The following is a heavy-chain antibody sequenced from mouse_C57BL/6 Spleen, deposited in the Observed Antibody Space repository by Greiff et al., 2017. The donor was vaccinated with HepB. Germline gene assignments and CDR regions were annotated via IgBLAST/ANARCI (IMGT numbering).Heavy chain of an antibody. V-gene: IGHV1-69*01. CDR3: ARRGRSNYYAMDY. J-gene: IGHJ4*01. CDR2: IDPSDSYT. Sequence: QVQLQQPGAELVMPGASVKLSCKASGYTFTSYWMHWVKQRPGQGLEWIGEIDPSDSYTNYNQKFKGKSTLTVDKSSSTAYMQLSSLTSEDSAVYYCARRGRSNYYAMDYWGQGTSVTVSS. CDR1: GYTFTSYW. D-gene: IGHD2-5*01.